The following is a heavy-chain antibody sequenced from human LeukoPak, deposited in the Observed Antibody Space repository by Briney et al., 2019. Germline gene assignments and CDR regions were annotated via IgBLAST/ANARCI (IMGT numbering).Heavy chain of an antibody. CDR1: GGSISNTNYY. Sequence: PSETLSLTCTVSGGSISNTNYYWAWIRQPPGRELEWIGSIYYTGTTFDNPSLKSRVTLSVDTSKNQFSLRLTSVTAADTAFYYCAREEYSSDWYGHDSWGQGTLVTVSS. CDR2: IYYTGTT. J-gene: IGHJ4*02. D-gene: IGHD6-13*01. CDR3: AREEYSSDWYGHDS. V-gene: IGHV4-39*07.